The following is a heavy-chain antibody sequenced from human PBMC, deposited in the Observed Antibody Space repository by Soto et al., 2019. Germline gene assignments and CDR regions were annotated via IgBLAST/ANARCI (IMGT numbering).Heavy chain of an antibody. V-gene: IGHV4-4*02. CDR2: IYHSGST. CDR1: GGSISRSNW. J-gene: IGHJ4*02. CDR3: ARSITFDWLFFDN. Sequence: KTSETLSLTCAVSGGSISRSNWWSWVRQPPGKGLEWIGEIYHSGSTNYHPSLKSRVTISVDKSKNQFSLKLTSLTAADTAVYYCARSITFDWLFFDNWGQGTLVTVS. D-gene: IGHD3-9*01.